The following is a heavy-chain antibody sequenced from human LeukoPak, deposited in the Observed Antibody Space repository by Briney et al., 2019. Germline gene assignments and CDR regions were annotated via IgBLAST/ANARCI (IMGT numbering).Heavy chain of an antibody. CDR2: IHRTGST. D-gene: IGHD6-25*01. CDR1: GYSITTGYY. J-gene: IGHJ4*02. Sequence: SETLSLTCAVSGYSITTGYYWGWIRQPPGKGLEWIGSIHRTGSTYYNPSLESRVTISLDTSRNQFSLRLSSVTAADTAVYYCARDSAYSSGYYYFDYWGQGTLVTVSS. V-gene: IGHV4-38-2*02. CDR3: ARDSAYSSGYYYFDY.